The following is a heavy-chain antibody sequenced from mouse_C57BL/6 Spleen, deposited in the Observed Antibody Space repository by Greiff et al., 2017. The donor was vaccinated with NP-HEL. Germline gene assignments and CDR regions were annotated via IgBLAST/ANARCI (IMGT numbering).Heavy chain of an antibody. Sequence: QVQLKQPGTELVKPGASVKLSCKASGYTFTSYWMHWVKQRPGQGLEWIGNINPSNGGTNYNEKFKSKATLPVDKSSSTAYMQLSSLTSEDSAVYFWARWAYGDYAMDYWGQGTSVTVSS. CDR2: INPSNGGT. J-gene: IGHJ4*01. CDR1: GYTFTSYW. D-gene: IGHD1-1*01. CDR3: ARWAYGDYAMDY. V-gene: IGHV1-53*01.